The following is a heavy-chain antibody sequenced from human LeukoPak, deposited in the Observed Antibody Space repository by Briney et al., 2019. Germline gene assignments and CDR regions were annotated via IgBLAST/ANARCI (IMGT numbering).Heavy chain of an antibody. CDR3: ARDRNLLITMVRGVRAPFDY. CDR2: ISAYNGNT. J-gene: IGHJ4*02. D-gene: IGHD3-10*01. CDR1: GYTFTSYG. Sequence: ASVKVFCKASGYTFTSYGISWVRQAPGQGLEWMGWISAYNGNTNYAQKLQGRVTMTTDTSTSTAYMELRSLRSDDTAVYYCARDRNLLITMVRGVRAPFDYWGQGTLVTVSS. V-gene: IGHV1-18*01.